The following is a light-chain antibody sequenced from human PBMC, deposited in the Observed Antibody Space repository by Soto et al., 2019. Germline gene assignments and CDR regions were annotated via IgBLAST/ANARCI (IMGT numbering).Light chain of an antibody. Sequence: EIVLTQSPATLSLSPGERATLSCRASRSVTTFLAWYQQKPGQAPTLLLYDASKRGTGVPTRFSGSGARTDFILSITSLEPEDSALYYGQQRTYWPLTFGGGTKVERK. J-gene: IGKJ4*01. CDR2: DAS. CDR1: RSVTTF. V-gene: IGKV3-11*01. CDR3: QQRTYWPLT.